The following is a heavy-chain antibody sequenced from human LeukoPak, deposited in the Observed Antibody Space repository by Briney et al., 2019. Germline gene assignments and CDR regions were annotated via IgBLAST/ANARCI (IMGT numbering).Heavy chain of an antibody. J-gene: IGHJ6*02. V-gene: IGHV1-8*01. CDR2: MNPNSGNT. CDR1: GYTFTSYD. D-gene: IGHD3-3*01. CDR3: ARGRDDFWSGYMVDV. Sequence: ASVKVSCKASGYTFTSYDINWVRQATGQGLEWMGWMNPNSGNTGYAQKFKGRVTMTRNTSVSTAYMELSSVRSEDTAVYYCARGRDDFWSGYMVDVWGQGTTVTVSS.